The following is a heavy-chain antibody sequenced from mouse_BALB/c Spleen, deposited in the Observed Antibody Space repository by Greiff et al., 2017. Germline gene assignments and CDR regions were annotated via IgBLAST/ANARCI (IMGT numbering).Heavy chain of an antibody. CDR1: GYTFTSYY. CDR2: IYPGNVNT. Sequence: VQGVESGPELVKPGASVRISCKASGYTFTSYYIHWVKQRPGQGLEWIGWIYPGNVNTKYNEKFKGKATLTADKSSSTAYMQLSSLTSEDSAVYFCARDYDWYFDVWGAGTTVTVSS. V-gene: IGHV1S56*01. J-gene: IGHJ1*01. D-gene: IGHD2-4*01. CDR3: ARDYDWYFDV.